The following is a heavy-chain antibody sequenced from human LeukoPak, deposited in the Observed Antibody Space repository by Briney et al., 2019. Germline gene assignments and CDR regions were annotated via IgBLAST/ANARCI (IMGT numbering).Heavy chain of an antibody. D-gene: IGHD2/OR15-2a*01. Sequence: GGSLRLSCETSGFTFSSYWMTWVRQAPGRGLEQVAHINFDGGHRSYVDSVRGRFTISRDNAKNSLYLQMNNLGVDDTAMYYCVKYLSRAFDPWGQGTLVTVSS. CDR1: GFTFSSYW. CDR3: VKYLSRAFDP. J-gene: IGHJ5*02. V-gene: IGHV3-7*01. CDR2: INFDGGHR.